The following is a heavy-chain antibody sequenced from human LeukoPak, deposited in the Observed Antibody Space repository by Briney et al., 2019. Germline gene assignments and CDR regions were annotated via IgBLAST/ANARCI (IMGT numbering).Heavy chain of an antibody. CDR2: INPNSGGT. J-gene: IGHJ5*02. CDR3: ARVGSRSVEHILWFDL. D-gene: IGHD2-15*01. CDR1: RYTFTGYY. Sequence: ASVKVSSEAARYTFTGYYMHWGRQAPGQGLEWMGWINPNSGGTSYAQKFQGRVTMTRDTSISTAYMELSRLRSDDTAVYYCARVGSRSVEHILWFDLCCQGKRVTVSS. V-gene: IGHV1-2*02.